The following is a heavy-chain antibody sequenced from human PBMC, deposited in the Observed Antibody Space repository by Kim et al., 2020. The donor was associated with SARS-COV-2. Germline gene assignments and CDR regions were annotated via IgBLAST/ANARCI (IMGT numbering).Heavy chain of an antibody. CDR3: GGWSSSLYSRFAH. V-gene: IGHV4-39*01. Sequence: SETLSLTCTVSGASISSSTYYWGWIRQPPGRRLEWIATMYYSGSTYYNPSLKSRVTMSGDPSKNQFSLKLTSVTAADTAVYYCGGWSSSLYSRFAHWGQG. CDR1: GASISSSTYY. D-gene: IGHD6-13*01. J-gene: IGHJ1*01. CDR2: MYYSGST.